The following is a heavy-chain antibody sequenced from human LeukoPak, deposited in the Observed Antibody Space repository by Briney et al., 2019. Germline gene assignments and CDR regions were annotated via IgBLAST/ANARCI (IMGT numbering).Heavy chain of an antibody. CDR3: ARLLPIAAAGGHYFDY. CDR1: GGSFISGIYY. V-gene: IGHV4-39*01. Sequence: SETLSLTCNVSGGSFISGIYYWGWVRQPPGKGLEWIASIYYRGSTYYNQSLKSRVTISVDTSKKQFSLKVTSVTAADTAVYYCARLLPIAAAGGHYFDYWGQETLATVSS. D-gene: IGHD6-13*01. J-gene: IGHJ4*02. CDR2: IYYRGST.